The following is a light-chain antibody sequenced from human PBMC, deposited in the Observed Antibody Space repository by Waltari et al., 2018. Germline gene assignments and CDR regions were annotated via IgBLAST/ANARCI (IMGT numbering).Light chain of an antibody. J-gene: IGLJ3*02. CDR2: EDI. CDR1: ALSTTY. Sequence: SYELTQPPSVSVSPGQTARITCSGDALSTTYAYWYQQKSGQAPVLVIYEDIKRPTGIPERFSGSSSGTTATLTISGAHVDDEADYYCYSTDFSGHDRVFGGGTKLTIL. CDR3: YSTDFSGHDRV. V-gene: IGLV3-10*01.